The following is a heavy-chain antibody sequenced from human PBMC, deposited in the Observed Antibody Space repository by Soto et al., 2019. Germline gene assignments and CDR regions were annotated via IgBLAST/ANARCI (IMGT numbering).Heavy chain of an antibody. CDR3: ARRLNYYDSSGYRLDAFDI. CDR2: IYPGDSDT. D-gene: IGHD3-22*01. Sequence: GESLKISCKGSGYSFTSYWIGWVRQMPGKGLEWMGIIYPGDSDTRYSPSFQGQVTISADKSISTAYLQWSSLKASDTTMYYCARRLNYYDSSGYRLDAFDIWGQGTMVTVSS. V-gene: IGHV5-51*01. CDR1: GYSFTSYW. J-gene: IGHJ3*02.